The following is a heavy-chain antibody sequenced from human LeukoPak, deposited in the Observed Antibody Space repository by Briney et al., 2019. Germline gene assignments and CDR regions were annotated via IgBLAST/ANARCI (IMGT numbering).Heavy chain of an antibody. Sequence: SETLSLTCTVSGGSISSYYWSWIRQPPGKGLEWIGYIYYSGSTNYNPSLKSRVTISVDTSKNQFSLKLSSVTAADTAVHYCARAIAVAGALFRNAHWFDPWGQGTLVTVSS. V-gene: IGHV4-59*01. CDR3: ARAIAVAGALFRNAHWFDP. CDR2: IYYSGST. CDR1: GGSISSYY. D-gene: IGHD6-19*01. J-gene: IGHJ5*02.